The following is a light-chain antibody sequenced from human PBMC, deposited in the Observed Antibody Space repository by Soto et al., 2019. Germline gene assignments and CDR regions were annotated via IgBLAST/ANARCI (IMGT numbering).Light chain of an antibody. J-gene: IGLJ2*01. Sequence: QSVLTQPSSTSGTPGQRVIISCSGSRTNIETNHVYWYQQLPGTTPKVLIYRNSQRPSGVPDRFSASKSGTSASLAIDGLRAEDEGDYYCAAWDDRLSGVVFGGATKVSVL. CDR1: RTNIETNH. CDR2: RNS. CDR3: AAWDDRLSGVV. V-gene: IGLV1-47*01.